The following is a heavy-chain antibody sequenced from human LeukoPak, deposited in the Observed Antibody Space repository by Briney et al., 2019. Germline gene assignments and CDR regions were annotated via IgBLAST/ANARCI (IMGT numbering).Heavy chain of an antibody. J-gene: IGHJ4*02. D-gene: IGHD4-17*01. V-gene: IGHV3-7*01. CDR1: GFTFSSYW. CDR2: IKQDGSEK. Sequence: PGGSLRLSCAASGFTFSSYWMSWVRQAPGKGLEWVANIKQDGSEKYYVDSVKDRFTISRDNAKNSLYLQMNSLRAEDTAVYYCARSGYGDLLDYWGQGTLVTVSS. CDR3: ARSGYGDLLDY.